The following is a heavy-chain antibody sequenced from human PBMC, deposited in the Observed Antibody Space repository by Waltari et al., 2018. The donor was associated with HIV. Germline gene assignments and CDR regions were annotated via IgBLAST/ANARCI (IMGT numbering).Heavy chain of an antibody. CDR3: AKELVGTGAFDI. D-gene: IGHD1-26*01. Sequence: EVQLLEYGGGLVQPGGSLRLSCAASGFTFSSYALSWVRQAPGKGLGRVSAISGSGGSTYCADSVKVRFTSARDNSKNPSYLQINSLRAEDTAVYYCAKELVGTGAFDIWGQGTMFTVSS. V-gene: IGHV3-23*01. J-gene: IGHJ3*02. CDR2: ISGSGGST. CDR1: GFTFSSYA.